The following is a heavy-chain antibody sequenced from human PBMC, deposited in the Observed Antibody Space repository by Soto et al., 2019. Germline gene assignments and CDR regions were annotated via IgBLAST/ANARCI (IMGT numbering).Heavy chain of an antibody. J-gene: IGHJ4*02. CDR2: IKSNTDGGTT. V-gene: IGHV3-15*07. CDR3: TTDKAY. CDR1: GFVFSNAW. Sequence: EVQLVESGGGLVRPGGSPRLSCTASGFVFSNAWVNWVRQAPGKGLEWVGRIKSNTDGGTTDYAAPVEGRFTISRDDSKNTLYLQLNSLKIEDTGVYYCTTDKAYWGQGALVTVSA.